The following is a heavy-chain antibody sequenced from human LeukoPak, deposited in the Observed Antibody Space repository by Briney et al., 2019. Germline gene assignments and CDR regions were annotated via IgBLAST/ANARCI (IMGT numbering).Heavy chain of an antibody. CDR1: GFTFSSYA. Sequence: PGGSLRLSCAASGFTFSSYAMSWVRQAPGKGLEWVSAISGSGGITYYADSVKGRFTISRDNSKNTLYLQMNSLRAEDTAVYYCAKCVRPAGFNYYYYYMDVWGKGTTVTVSS. CDR3: AKCVRPAGFNYYYYYMDV. D-gene: IGHD2-2*01. V-gene: IGHV3-23*01. CDR2: ISGSGGIT. J-gene: IGHJ6*03.